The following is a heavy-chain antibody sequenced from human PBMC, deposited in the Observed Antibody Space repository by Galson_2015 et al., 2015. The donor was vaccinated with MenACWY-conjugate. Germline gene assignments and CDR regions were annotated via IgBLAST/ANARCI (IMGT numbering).Heavy chain of an antibody. CDR3: ASEDYYYDSSSRRKLSMDY. J-gene: IGHJ4*02. D-gene: IGHD3-22*01. CDR2: IKPDGSEK. Sequence: SLRLSCAVSGFTFSRYWMHWVRQAPGKGLEWVADIKPDGSEKYYADSVKGRFTISRDNVKNSLYLQMNSLRAEDTAVYYCASEDYYYDSSSRRKLSMDYWGQGTLFTVSS. CDR1: GFTFSRYW. V-gene: IGHV3-7*03.